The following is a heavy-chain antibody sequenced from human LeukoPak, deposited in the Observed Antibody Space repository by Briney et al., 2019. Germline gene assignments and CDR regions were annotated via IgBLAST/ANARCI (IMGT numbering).Heavy chain of an antibody. CDR3: ARVWPDYDFWTGYLDF. J-gene: IGHJ4*02. V-gene: IGHV3-64*02. Sequence: GGSLRLSCAASGFTFSSYSMNWVRQAPGKGPEYVAVINANGGSTFYADSVRGRFTVSRDNSRNTLYLQMGSLRSDDTAVYYCARVWPDYDFWTGYLDFWGRGTLVTVSS. CDR2: INANGGST. D-gene: IGHD3-3*01. CDR1: GFTFSSYS.